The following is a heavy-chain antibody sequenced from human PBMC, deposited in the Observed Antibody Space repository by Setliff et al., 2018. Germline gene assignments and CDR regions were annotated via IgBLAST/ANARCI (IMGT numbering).Heavy chain of an antibody. CDR1: GFTFRKHA. CDR2: VSGSGMTR. D-gene: IGHD3-22*01. J-gene: IGHJ4*02. Sequence: GGSLRLSCTASGFTFRKHALAWVRQAPGKGLQWVSSVSGSGMTRDYTDSVKGRFTVSRDSSQNKIHLQMDSLRAEDTGKYFCARADSDSYYPYYFDFWGQGVLVPVSS. CDR3: ARADSDSYYPYYFDF. V-gene: IGHV3-23*01.